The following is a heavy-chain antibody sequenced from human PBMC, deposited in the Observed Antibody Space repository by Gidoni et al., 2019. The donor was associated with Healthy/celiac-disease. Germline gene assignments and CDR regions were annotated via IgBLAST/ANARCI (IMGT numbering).Heavy chain of an antibody. CDR1: AGSFSGYY. D-gene: IGHD4-17*01. Sequence: QVQLQQWGAGLLKPSETLSLTCAVYAGSFSGYYWSWIRQPPGKGLEWIGEINHSGSTNYNPSLKSRVTISVDTSKNQFSLKLSSVTAADTAVYYCARGMGYGDYYFDYWGQGTLVTVSS. V-gene: IGHV4-34*01. CDR3: ARGMGYGDYYFDY. J-gene: IGHJ4*02. CDR2: INHSGST.